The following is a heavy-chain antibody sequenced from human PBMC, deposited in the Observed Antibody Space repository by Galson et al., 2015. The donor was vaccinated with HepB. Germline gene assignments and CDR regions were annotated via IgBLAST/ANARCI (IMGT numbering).Heavy chain of an antibody. CDR3: ARGEPGVYDILTGLDY. CDR2: IYSGGST. J-gene: IGHJ4*02. V-gene: IGHV3-53*04. D-gene: IGHD3-9*01. Sequence: SLRLSCAASGFTVSSNYMSWVRQAPGKGLEWVSVIYSGGSTYYADSVKGRFTISRHNSKNTLYLQMNSLRAEDTAVYYCARGEPGVYDILTGLDYWGQGTLVTVSS. CDR1: GFTVSSNY.